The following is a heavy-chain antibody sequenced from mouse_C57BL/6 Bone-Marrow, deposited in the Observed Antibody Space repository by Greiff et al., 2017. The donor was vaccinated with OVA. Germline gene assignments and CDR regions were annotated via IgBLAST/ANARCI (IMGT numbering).Heavy chain of an antibody. CDR2: IYPGSGNT. V-gene: IGHV1-76*01. J-gene: IGHJ2*01. Sequence: VKLQESVAELVRPGASVKLSCKASGYTFTDYYINWVKQRPGQGLEWIARIYPGSGNTYYNEKFKGKATLTAEKSSSTAYMQLSRLTSEDSAVYFCARSLYGNYEGFDYWGQGTTLTVSS. D-gene: IGHD2-1*01. CDR1: GYTFTDYY. CDR3: ARSLYGNYEGFDY.